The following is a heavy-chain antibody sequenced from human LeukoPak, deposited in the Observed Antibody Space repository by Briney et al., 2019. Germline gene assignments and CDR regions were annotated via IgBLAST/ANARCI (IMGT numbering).Heavy chain of an antibody. V-gene: IGHV3-66*01. J-gene: IGHJ6*02. Sequence: GGSLRLSCAASGFTVSSHSLSWVRQAPGKGLEWVSGIYTGGSTYYAGSVKGRFTISRDNPRNTLYPQMNSLKAEYTAVYYCAREPSLVYGMDFWGQGNAVTVSS. CDR1: GFTVSSHS. CDR2: IYTGGST. CDR3: AREPSLVYGMDF.